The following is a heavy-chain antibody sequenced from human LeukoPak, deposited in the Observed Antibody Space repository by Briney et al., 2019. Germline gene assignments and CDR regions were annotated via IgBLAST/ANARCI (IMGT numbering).Heavy chain of an antibody. Sequence: PGGSLRLSCTASVAISWVRQAPGKGLECLGFIRSKDNDGTTGYAASVKGRFIISRDDSKSVAYLEMNDLKIEDTAVYYCTRDRWGGGYTARGMDVWGKGTTVTVSS. CDR2: IRSKDNDGTT. D-gene: IGHD5-12*01. V-gene: IGHV3-49*04. J-gene: IGHJ6*04. CDR3: TRDRWGGGYTARGMDV. CDR1: VA.